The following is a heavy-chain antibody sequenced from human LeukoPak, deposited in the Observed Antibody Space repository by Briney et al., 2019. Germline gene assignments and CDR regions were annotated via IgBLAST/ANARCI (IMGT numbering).Heavy chain of an antibody. Sequence: GGCLRLSCAASGFTLSNYAMSWVRQAPGKGLEWGSTISGGGAYTFYADSVKGRFTISRDNSKNTLYLQMSSLRAEDTAVYYCALRNIAVTRWAFDIWGHGTMVTVSS. D-gene: IGHD6-19*01. J-gene: IGHJ3*02. CDR1: GFTLSNYA. V-gene: IGHV3-23*01. CDR2: ISGGGAYT. CDR3: ALRNIAVTRWAFDI.